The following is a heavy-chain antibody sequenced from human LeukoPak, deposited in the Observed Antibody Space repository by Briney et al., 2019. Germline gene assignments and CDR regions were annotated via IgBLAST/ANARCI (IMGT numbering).Heavy chain of an antibody. CDR1: GFTFIRYA. D-gene: IGHD6-13*01. J-gene: IGHJ4*02. CDR2: ISYDGSND. Sequence: GGSLRLSCAASGFTFIRYALHWVRQTPGKGLEWVAVISYDGSNDYYGASVKGRFTISRDSSKNTLYLQMNSLRAEDTAVYYCARDPGYSSSWLFDYWGQGTLVTVSS. CDR3: ARDPGYSSSWLFDY. V-gene: IGHV3-30-3*01.